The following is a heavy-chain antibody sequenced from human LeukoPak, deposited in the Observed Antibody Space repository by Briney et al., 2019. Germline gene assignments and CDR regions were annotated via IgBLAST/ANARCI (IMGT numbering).Heavy chain of an antibody. J-gene: IGHJ4*02. D-gene: IGHD3-10*01. V-gene: IGHV3-48*03. CDR3: AKKSPGTYYAPPDY. CDR2: ISSSGTTI. Sequence: GGFLRLSCAASGFTFSSYEMNWVRQAPGKGLEWLSYISSSGTTIYYADSVKGRFTISRDNSKNTLFLQMNSLRAEDTAVYYCAKKSPGTYYAPPDYWGQGTLVTVSS. CDR1: GFTFSSYE.